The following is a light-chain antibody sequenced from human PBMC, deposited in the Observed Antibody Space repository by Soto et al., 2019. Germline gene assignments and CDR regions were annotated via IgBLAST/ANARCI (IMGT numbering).Light chain of an antibody. CDR3: SSYAGGNNLYV. CDR2: EVS. V-gene: IGLV2-8*01. Sequence: QSVLTQPPSGSGSPGQSVTISCTGTSSDVGGYNYVSWYQQHPGKAPKLMIYEVSKRPSGVPDRFSGSKSGNTASLTVSGLQAEDEADYYCSSYAGGNNLYVFGTGTKVTVL. CDR1: SSDVGGYNY. J-gene: IGLJ1*01.